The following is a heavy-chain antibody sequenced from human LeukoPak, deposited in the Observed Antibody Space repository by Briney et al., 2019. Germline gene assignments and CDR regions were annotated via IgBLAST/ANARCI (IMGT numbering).Heavy chain of an antibody. Sequence: SETLSLTCTVSGVSISSSNSYWGWLRQPPGKGLEWIGSIYYSGNTYYNASLKSQVSISIDTSKSQFSLRLTSVTAADTAVYYCARQTGSGLFILPGGQGTLVTVSS. D-gene: IGHD3/OR15-3a*01. CDR2: IYYSGNT. CDR1: GVSISSSNSY. CDR3: ARQTGSGLFILP. V-gene: IGHV4-39*01. J-gene: IGHJ4*02.